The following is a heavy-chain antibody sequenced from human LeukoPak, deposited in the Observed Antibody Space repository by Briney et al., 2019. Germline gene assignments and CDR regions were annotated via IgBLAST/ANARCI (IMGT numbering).Heavy chain of an antibody. V-gene: IGHV3-53*01. Sequence: PGGSLRLSCAASGFTVSSNYMSWVRQAPGKGLEWVSVIYSGGSTYYADSVKGRFTISRDNSKNTLYLQMNSLRAEDTAVYYCASSTVEAVAGKVRNGAFDIWGQGTMVTVSS. D-gene: IGHD6-19*01. CDR1: GFTVSSNY. J-gene: IGHJ3*02. CDR2: IYSGGST. CDR3: ASSTVEAVAGKVRNGAFDI.